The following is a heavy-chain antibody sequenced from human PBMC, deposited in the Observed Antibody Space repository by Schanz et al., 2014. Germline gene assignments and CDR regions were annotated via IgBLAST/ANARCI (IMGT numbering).Heavy chain of an antibody. D-gene: IGHD3-10*01. V-gene: IGHV3-33*01. CDR2: ISYDGSSK. Sequence: QVQLVESRGGVVQPGRSLRLSCAASGFTFRSYGMHWVRQAPGKGLEWVALISYDGSSKNHADSVQGRFTISRDNSKNALYLQMDSLRAEDTAVYYCARGIITMVRGGDVGAFDIWGQGTMVTVSS. J-gene: IGHJ3*02. CDR1: GFTFRSYG. CDR3: ARGIITMVRGGDVGAFDI.